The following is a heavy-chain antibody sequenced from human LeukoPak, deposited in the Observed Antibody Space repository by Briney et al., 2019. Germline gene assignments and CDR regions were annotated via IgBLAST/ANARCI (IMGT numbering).Heavy chain of an antibody. Sequence: SETLTLTCAVYGVSFSGYYWRWIRQPPGKGLEWVGEINHSGSTNYNPSLKSRVTISVDTSKNQFSLKLSSVTAADTAVYYCARWEGGSYYDFDYWGQGTLGTVSS. CDR1: GVSFSGYY. D-gene: IGHD1-26*01. CDR2: INHSGST. CDR3: ARWEGGSYYDFDY. J-gene: IGHJ4*02. V-gene: IGHV4-34*01.